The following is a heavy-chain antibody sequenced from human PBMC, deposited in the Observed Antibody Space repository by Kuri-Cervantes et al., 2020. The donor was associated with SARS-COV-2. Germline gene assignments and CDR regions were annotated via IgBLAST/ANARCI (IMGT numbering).Heavy chain of an antibody. Sequence: LSLTCAASGFTFSNAWMNWVRQAPGKGLEWVGRIKSKTDGGTTDYAAPVKGRFTISRDDSKNTLYLQMNSLKTEDTAVYYCTTDSTVTTGWGMDVWGQGTLVTVSS. CDR2: IKSKTDGGTT. CDR3: TTDSTVTTGWGMDV. V-gene: IGHV3-15*07. CDR1: GFTFSNAW. J-gene: IGHJ4*02. D-gene: IGHD4-17*01.